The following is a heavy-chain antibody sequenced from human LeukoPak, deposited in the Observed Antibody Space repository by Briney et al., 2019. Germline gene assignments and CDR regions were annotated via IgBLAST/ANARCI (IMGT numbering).Heavy chain of an antibody. V-gene: IGHV4-30-4*01. CDR1: GGSISSGDYY. CDR3: ARRDPMSDAFDI. J-gene: IGHJ3*02. CDR2: IYYSGST. Sequence: SETLSLTCTVSGGSISSGDYYWSWIRQPPGKGLEWIGYIYYSGSTYYNPSLKSRVTISVDTSKNQFSLKLSSVTATDTAVYYCARRDPMSDAFDIWGQGTMVTVSS. D-gene: IGHD2-21*01.